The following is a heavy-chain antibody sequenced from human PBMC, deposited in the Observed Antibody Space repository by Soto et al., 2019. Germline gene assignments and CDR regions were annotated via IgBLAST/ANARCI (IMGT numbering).Heavy chain of an antibody. CDR1: GFTFSGFA. CDR2: VDYTGSYT. CDR3: AKRSGGFSEFDY. V-gene: IGHV3-23*01. J-gene: IGHJ4*02. D-gene: IGHD5-12*01. Sequence: PGGSLRLSCAASGFTFSGFAMNWVRQPPGKGLEWVSSVDYTGSYTFYAASVKGRFTISRDNSKNMVYLELNSLRAEDTAVYYCAKRSGGFSEFDYWGQGTPVTVSS.